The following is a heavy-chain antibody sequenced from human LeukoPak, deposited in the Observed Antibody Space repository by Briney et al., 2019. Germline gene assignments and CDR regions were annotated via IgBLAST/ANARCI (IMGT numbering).Heavy chain of an antibody. CDR2: ISSSSSYI. CDR1: GFTFSSYS. D-gene: IGHD3-3*01. Sequence: GGSLRLSCASSGFTFSSYSMNWVRQAPGKGLEWVSAISSSSSYIYYADSVKGRFTISRDNAKNSLYLQMNSLRAEDTAVYYCARTGRITIFGVVPSNWFDPWGQGTLVTVSS. J-gene: IGHJ5*02. V-gene: IGHV3-21*01. CDR3: ARTGRITIFGVVPSNWFDP.